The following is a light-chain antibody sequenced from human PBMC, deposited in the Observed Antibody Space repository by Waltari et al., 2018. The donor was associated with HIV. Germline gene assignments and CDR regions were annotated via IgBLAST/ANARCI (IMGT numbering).Light chain of an antibody. CDR2: GNK. Sequence: QSMLTQPPSVSGAPGQRVTISCTGSSSTIGADYDVHWYQQIPGTAPNLPISGNKNRPSGVPDRFSAAKSGTSASLTICGLQAEDEADYFCQSYDISLSASVVFGGGTRLTVL. J-gene: IGLJ2*01. CDR3: QSYDISLSASVV. CDR1: SSTIGADYD. V-gene: IGLV1-40*01.